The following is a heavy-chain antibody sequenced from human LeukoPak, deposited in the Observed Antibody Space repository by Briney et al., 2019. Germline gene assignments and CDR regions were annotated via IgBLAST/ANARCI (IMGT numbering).Heavy chain of an antibody. CDR1: GFTLSSYA. V-gene: IGHV3-30*04. J-gene: IGHJ4*02. CDR3: AKDRGIVVVPAAYYFDY. D-gene: IGHD2-2*01. CDR2: ISYDGSNK. Sequence: GGSLRLSCAASGFTLSSYAMHWVRQAPGKGLEWVAVISYDGSNKYYADSVKGRFTISRDSSKNTLYLQMNSLRAEDTAVYYCAKDRGIVVVPAAYYFDYWGQGTLVTVSS.